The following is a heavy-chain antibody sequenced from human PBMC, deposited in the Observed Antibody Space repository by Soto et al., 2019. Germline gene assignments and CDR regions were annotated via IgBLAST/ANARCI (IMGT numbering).Heavy chain of an antibody. J-gene: IGHJ6*02. CDR1: GGSISSGGYY. D-gene: IGHD4-17*01. CDR3: AREYGDANSYSYGMDV. Sequence: QVQLQESGPGLVKPSQTLSLTCTVSGGSISSGGYYWSWIRQHPGKGLEWIGYIYYSGSTYYNPCLKLRVTISVDTSKNPFSLKLSSVPAADTAVYYGAREYGDANSYSYGMDVWAQGTPVTVSS. CDR2: IYYSGST. V-gene: IGHV4-31*03.